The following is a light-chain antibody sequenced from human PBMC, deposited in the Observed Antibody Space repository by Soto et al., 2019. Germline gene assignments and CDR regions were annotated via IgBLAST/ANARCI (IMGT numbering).Light chain of an antibody. V-gene: IGKV3D-15*02. CDR1: QSVNSN. CDR3: QQYVISPFT. J-gene: IGKJ3*01. Sequence: EIVMTQSPATLSVSPGERATLSCRASQSVNSNLAWFQQKPGQAPRLLIYGASTRATGIPARFSGSRSGPEFTLTISRLEPEDFAVYYCQQYVISPFTFGPGTKVDIK. CDR2: GAS.